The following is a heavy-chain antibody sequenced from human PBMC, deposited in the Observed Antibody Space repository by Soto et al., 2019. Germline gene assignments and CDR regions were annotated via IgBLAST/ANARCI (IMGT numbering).Heavy chain of an antibody. CDR2: IYYSGST. CDR3: ARDSCSGGSCYFDY. V-gene: IGHV4-31*03. Sequence: SETLSLTCTVSGGSISSGGYYWSWIRQHPGKGLEWIGYIYYSGSTYYNPSLKSRVTISVDTSKNQFSLKLSSVTAADTAVYYCARDSCSGGSCYFDYWGQGTLVTVSS. CDR1: GGSISSGGYY. D-gene: IGHD2-15*01. J-gene: IGHJ4*02.